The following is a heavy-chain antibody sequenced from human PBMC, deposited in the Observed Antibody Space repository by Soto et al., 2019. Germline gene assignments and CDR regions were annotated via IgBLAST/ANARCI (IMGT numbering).Heavy chain of an antibody. CDR3: ESGNLSQGYDFWSGYYTPFYYYGMDV. Sequence: SETLSLTCTVSGGSISSSSYYWGWIRQPPGKGLEWIGSIYYSGSTYYNPSLKSRVTISVDTSKNQFSLKLSSVTAADTAVYYCESGNLSQGYDFWSGYYTPFYYYGMDVWGQGTTVTVSS. CDR2: IYYSGST. CDR1: GGSISSSSYY. D-gene: IGHD3-3*01. J-gene: IGHJ6*02. V-gene: IGHV4-39*01.